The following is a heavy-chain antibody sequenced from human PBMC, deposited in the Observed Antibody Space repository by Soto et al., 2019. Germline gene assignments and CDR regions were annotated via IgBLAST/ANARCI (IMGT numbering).Heavy chain of an antibody. V-gene: IGHV1-18*01. CDR1: GYTFTSYG. Sequence: QVQLVQSGAEVKKPGASVKVSCKASGYTFTSYGISWVRQAPGQGLEWMGWISVYNGNTNYAQKLQGRVTMTTDTATSTAYMELRSLRSDATAVYYCASGWFGEFVYYFDYWGQGTLVTVSS. CDR2: ISVYNGNT. J-gene: IGHJ4*02. CDR3: ASGWFGEFVYYFDY. D-gene: IGHD3-10*01.